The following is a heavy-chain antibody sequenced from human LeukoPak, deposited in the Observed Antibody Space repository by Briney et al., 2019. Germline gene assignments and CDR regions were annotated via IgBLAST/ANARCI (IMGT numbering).Heavy chain of an antibody. Sequence: ASVKVSCKVSRYILSELSMHWVRQAPGKGLEWMGGFDPEYGETIYAQRFQGRVSMTQDTSTDTAYMELSSLRSEDTAVYYCATVGRVGYWGQGTLVTVSS. CDR3: ATVGRVGY. J-gene: IGHJ4*02. CDR2: FDPEYGET. CDR1: RYILSELS. V-gene: IGHV1-24*01. D-gene: IGHD1-26*01.